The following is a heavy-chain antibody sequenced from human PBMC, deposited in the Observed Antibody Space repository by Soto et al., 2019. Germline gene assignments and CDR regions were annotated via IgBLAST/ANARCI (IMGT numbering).Heavy chain of an antibody. D-gene: IGHD1-26*01. Sequence: SETLSLTCVVSNFSISSGYYWGWIRQSPGKGLEWIASIYRSGTTSYNPSLKSRDTISVDPSKNQFTLMLTAVTAADTAVYYCARTHSGSYYSVFNYWGRGSLVTVSS. V-gene: IGHV4-38-2*01. J-gene: IGHJ4*02. CDR3: ARTHSGSYYSVFNY. CDR1: NFSISSGYY. CDR2: IYRSGTT.